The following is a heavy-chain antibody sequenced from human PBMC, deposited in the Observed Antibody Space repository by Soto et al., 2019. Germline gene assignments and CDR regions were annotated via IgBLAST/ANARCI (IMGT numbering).Heavy chain of an antibody. CDR3: ARLTFDFWSGSYYYYYYMDV. CDR1: GYTFTSYG. J-gene: IGHJ6*03. D-gene: IGHD3-3*01. CDR2: ISAYNGNT. Sequence: GASVKVSCKASGYTFTSYGISWVLQAPGQGLEWMGWISAYNGNTNYAQKLQGRVTMTTDTSTSTAYMELRSLRSDDTAVYYCARLTFDFWSGSYYYYYYMDVWGKGTTVTVSS. V-gene: IGHV1-18*01.